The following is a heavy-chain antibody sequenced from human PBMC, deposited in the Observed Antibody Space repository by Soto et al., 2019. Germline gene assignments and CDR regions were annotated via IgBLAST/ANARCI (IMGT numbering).Heavy chain of an antibody. D-gene: IGHD3-22*01. V-gene: IGHV4-31*03. CDR2: IYYSGST. J-gene: IGHJ4*02. Sequence: TSETLSLTCTVSGGSISSGGYYWSWIRQHPGKGLEWIGYIYYSGSTYYNPSLKSRVTISVDTSKNQFSLKLSSVTAADTAVYYCSRTPVGYYYDSSPFSPNFDYWGQGTLVTVSS. CDR3: SRTPVGYYYDSSPFSPNFDY. CDR1: GGSISSGGYY.